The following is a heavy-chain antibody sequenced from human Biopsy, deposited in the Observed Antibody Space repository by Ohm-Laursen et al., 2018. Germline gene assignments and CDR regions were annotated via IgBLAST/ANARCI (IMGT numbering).Heavy chain of an antibody. V-gene: IGHV3-23*01. D-gene: IGHD3-3*01. CDR2: INGSGGST. CDR3: ARDLYDFCGGCPFDP. Sequence: SLRLSCSASGFTFSSHAISWVRQAPGKGPECVSVINGSGGSTYYADPVKGRFTISRDNSRNTLYLQMNSLRADDTAMYYRARDLYDFCGGCPFDPWGQGTLVTVSP. J-gene: IGHJ5*02. CDR1: GFTFSSHA.